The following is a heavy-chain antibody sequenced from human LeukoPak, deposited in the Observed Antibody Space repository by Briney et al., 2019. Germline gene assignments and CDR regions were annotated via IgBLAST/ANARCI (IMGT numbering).Heavy chain of an antibody. V-gene: IGHV3-23*01. J-gene: IGHJ4*02. CDR3: AKRAVVIRVILVGFHKEAYYFHS. Sequence: PGGSLRLSCAVSGITLSNYGMSWVGRAPGKGLEWVAGISDSGGRTKYADSVKGRFTISRDNPKNTLYLQMNSLGAEDTAVYFCAKRAVVIRVILVGFHKEAYYFHSWGQGALVNVSS. CDR2: ISDSGGRT. CDR1: GITLSNYG. D-gene: IGHD2-21*01.